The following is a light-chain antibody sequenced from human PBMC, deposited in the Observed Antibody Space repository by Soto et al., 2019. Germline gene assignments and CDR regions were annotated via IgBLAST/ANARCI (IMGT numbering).Light chain of an antibody. Sequence: IQMTQSPASLSASIGDQVTITCRASQDILKYVNWYQQKSVQAPKNLIFETSSLERRVPTRFKGSGSGTSFSLPIGSLQPDDFATDFCQQSYNAPYPFGQGT. CDR1: QDILKY. CDR3: QQSYNAPYP. V-gene: IGKV1-39*01. J-gene: IGKJ2*01. CDR2: ETS.